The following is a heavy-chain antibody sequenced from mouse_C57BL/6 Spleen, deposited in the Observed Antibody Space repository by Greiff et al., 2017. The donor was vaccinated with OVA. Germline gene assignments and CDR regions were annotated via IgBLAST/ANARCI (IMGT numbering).Heavy chain of an antibody. V-gene: IGHV1-62-2*01. J-gene: IGHJ1*03. D-gene: IGHD2-3*01. CDR3: ARHEERLLRSYWYFDV. CDR1: GYTFTEYT. Sequence: VKLMESGAELVKPGASVKLSCKASGYTFTEYTIHWVKQRSGQGLEWIGWFYPGSGSIKYNEKFKDKATLTADKSSSTVYMELSRLTSEDSAVYFCARHEERLLRSYWYFDVWGTGTTVTVSS. CDR2: FYPGSGSI.